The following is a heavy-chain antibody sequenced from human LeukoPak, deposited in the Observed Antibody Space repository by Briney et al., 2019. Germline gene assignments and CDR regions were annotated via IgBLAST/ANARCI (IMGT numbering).Heavy chain of an antibody. V-gene: IGHV3-7*04. CDR3: ARDFSNGDYEEILDY. CDR2: IKEDGSEK. Sequence: PGGSLRLSCAASQFTFSTYWMSWLRQAPGKGLEWVANIKEDGSEKYYVDSVEGRFTISRDNAKNSLYLQMNSLRAEDTAVYYCARDFSNGDYEEILDYWGQGTLVTVSS. CDR1: QFTFSTYW. J-gene: IGHJ4*02. D-gene: IGHD4-17*01.